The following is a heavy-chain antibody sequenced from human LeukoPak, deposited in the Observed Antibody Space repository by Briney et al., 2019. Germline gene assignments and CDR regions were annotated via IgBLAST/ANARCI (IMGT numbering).Heavy chain of an antibody. D-gene: IGHD4/OR15-4a*01. CDR1: GVSISSTPYY. V-gene: IGHV4-39*01. J-gene: IGHJ5*02. Sequence: PSETLSLTCTVSGVSISSTPYYWAWIRQPPGKGLEWIGSISYSGSPHYTPSLKSRVTISVDPSKNQFSLKMSSVTAADSAVYHCATFEGATWGQGTLVTVSS. CDR3: ATFEGAT. CDR2: ISYSGSP.